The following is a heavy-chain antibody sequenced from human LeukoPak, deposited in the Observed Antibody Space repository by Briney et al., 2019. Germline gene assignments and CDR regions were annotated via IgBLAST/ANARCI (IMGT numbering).Heavy chain of an antibody. Sequence: SQTLSLTCDVSGDSVSDKNFYWTWVRQPAGRGLEWIGRISTPGNTNYNPSLKSRVTISLDTSKNQFSLKLSSVTAADTAVYYCARGWGGYNDYWGQGTLVTVSS. CDR2: ISTPGNT. J-gene: IGHJ4*02. V-gene: IGHV4-61*02. D-gene: IGHD3-16*01. CDR3: ARGWGGYNDY. CDR1: GDSVSDKNFY.